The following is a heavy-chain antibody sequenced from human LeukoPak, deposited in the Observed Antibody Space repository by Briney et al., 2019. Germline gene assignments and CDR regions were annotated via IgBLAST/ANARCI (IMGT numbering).Heavy chain of an antibody. CDR1: GGSISSYY. V-gene: IGHV4-59*01. Sequence: SETLSLTCTVSGGSISSYYWSWIRQPPGKGLEWIGYIYYSGSTNYNPSLKRRSTISVDTSKNQFSLKLSSVTAADTAVYYCASTYYYDSSGYYAFDYWGQGTLVTVSS. D-gene: IGHD3-22*01. CDR2: IYYSGST. J-gene: IGHJ4*02. CDR3: ASTYYYDSSGYYAFDY.